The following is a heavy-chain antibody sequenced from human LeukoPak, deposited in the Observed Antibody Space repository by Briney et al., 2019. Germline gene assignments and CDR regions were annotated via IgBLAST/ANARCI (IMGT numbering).Heavy chain of an antibody. Sequence: SQTLSPTCTVSGGSISSGGYYWSWIRQHPGKGLEWIGYIYYSGSTYYNPSLKSRVTISVDTSKNQFSLKLSSVTAADTAVYYCARVGTTVVTNWFDPWGQGTLVTVSS. D-gene: IGHD4-23*01. CDR3: ARVGTTVVTNWFDP. J-gene: IGHJ5*02. V-gene: IGHV4-31*03. CDR1: GGSISSGGYY. CDR2: IYYSGST.